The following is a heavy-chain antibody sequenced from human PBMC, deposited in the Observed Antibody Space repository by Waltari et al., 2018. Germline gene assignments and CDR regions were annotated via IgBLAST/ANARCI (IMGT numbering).Heavy chain of an antibody. Sequence: QLQLQESGPGLVKPSETLSLTCTVSGGSISSSSYYWGWIRQPPGKGLEWIGSIYYSGSTYYNPSLKSRVTIAVDTSKNQFSLKLSSVTAADTAVYYCAGADCTGGVCYNSLGPRGFDYWGQGTLVTVSS. CDR3: AGADCTGGVCYNSLGPRGFDY. CDR1: GGSISSSSYY. D-gene: IGHD2-8*02. J-gene: IGHJ4*02. CDR2: IYYSGST. V-gene: IGHV4-39*01.